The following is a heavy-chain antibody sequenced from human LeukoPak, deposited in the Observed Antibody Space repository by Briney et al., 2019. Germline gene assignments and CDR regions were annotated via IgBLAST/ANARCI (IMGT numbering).Heavy chain of an antibody. CDR3: ARDRTGDWNWSDP. Sequence: SQTLSLTCAISGDSVSNKNTAWNWIRQSPSRGLEWLGRTYYRSKWYNDYAVSVKSRITINPDTSKNQFSLQLNSVTPEDTAVYYCARDRTGDWNWSDPWGQGTLVTVSS. CDR1: GDSVSNKNTA. CDR2: TYYRSKWYN. J-gene: IGHJ5*02. V-gene: IGHV6-1*01. D-gene: IGHD7-27*01.